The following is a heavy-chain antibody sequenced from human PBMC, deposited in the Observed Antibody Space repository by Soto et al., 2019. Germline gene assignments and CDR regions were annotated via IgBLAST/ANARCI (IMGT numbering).Heavy chain of an antibody. D-gene: IGHD2-21*01. Sequence: PSETLSLTCTVSGGSISSYYWSWIRQPPGKGLEWIGYIYYSGSTNYNPSLKSRVTISVDTSKNQFSLKLSSVTAADTAVYYCARGISQGYYFDYWGQGTLVTVSS. CDR3: ARGISQGYYFDY. V-gene: IGHV4-59*01. CDR1: GGSISSYY. J-gene: IGHJ4*02. CDR2: IYYSGST.